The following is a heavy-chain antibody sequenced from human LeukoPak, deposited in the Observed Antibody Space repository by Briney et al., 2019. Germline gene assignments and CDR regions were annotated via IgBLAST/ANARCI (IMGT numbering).Heavy chain of an antibody. J-gene: IGHJ2*01. V-gene: IGHV3-11*01. CDR1: GFRFSDYY. D-gene: IGHD5-18*01. CDR2: ISSPGTTL. CDR3: ASGIQPRLSWFFDL. Sequence: GGSLRLSCAASGFRFSDYYITCIRQAPGKGPEWVAYISSPGTTLYYVDSVKGRFTISRDNAKNSMYLQMNSLRAEDTAVYYCASGIQPRLSWFFDLWGRGTQVIVSS.